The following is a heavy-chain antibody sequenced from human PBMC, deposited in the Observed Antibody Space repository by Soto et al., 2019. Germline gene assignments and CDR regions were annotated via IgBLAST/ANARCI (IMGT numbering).Heavy chain of an antibody. V-gene: IGHV3-23*01. CDR2: ISGSGGST. CDR1: GFTFSSYA. CDR3: AKFGRLLWFGESRYGLDV. J-gene: IGHJ6*02. D-gene: IGHD3-10*01. Sequence: GGSLRLSCAASGFTFSSYAMSWVRQAPGKGLEWVSAISGSGGSTYYADSVKGRFTISRDNSKDTLYLQMNSLRAEDTAVYYCAKFGRLLWFGESRYGLDVWGQGTTVTVSS.